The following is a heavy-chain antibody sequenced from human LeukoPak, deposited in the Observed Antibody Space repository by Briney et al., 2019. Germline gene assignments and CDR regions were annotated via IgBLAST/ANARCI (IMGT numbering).Heavy chain of an antibody. D-gene: IGHD3-10*01. CDR3: EAYGSV. Sequence: GGSLRLSCAASGLIFSNYWMTWVRQAPGKGLEWVANIKEDGSETYYVDSVKGRFTISRDNDKNTLYLQMNSLRAEDTAVYYCEAYGSVWAQGPLVIVSS. J-gene: IGHJ4*02. CDR2: IKEDGSET. CDR1: GLIFSNYW. V-gene: IGHV3-7*03.